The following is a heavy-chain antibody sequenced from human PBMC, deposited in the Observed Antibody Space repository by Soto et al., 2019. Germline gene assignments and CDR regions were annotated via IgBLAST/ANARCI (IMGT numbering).Heavy chain of an antibody. Sequence: HPGGSLRLSCSASGFTFSIYAMHWVRQAPGKGLEYVSAVSTNGGTSYYADSVKGRFTISRDNSRNTLYLQMNSLRPEDTAVYYCVKDRAPRDGYKTQPGSWGLGTLVTVS. CDR2: VSTNGGTS. D-gene: IGHD5-12*01. CDR1: GFTFSIYA. V-gene: IGHV3-64D*06. CDR3: VKDRAPRDGYKTQPGS. J-gene: IGHJ5*02.